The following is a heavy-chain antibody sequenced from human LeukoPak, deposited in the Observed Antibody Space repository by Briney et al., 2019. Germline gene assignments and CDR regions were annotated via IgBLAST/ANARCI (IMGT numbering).Heavy chain of an antibody. J-gene: IGHJ4*02. V-gene: IGHV3-21*01. D-gene: IGHD3-9*01. Sequence: GGSLRLSCAASGFTFSSYAMSWVRQAPGKGLEWVSSISSSSSYIYYADSVKGRFTISRDNAKNSLYLQMNSLRAEDTAVYYCARGYDILTGYPRNEYGSFHWGQGTLVTVSS. CDR2: ISSSSSYI. CDR3: ARGYDILTGYPRNEYGSFH. CDR1: GFTFSSYA.